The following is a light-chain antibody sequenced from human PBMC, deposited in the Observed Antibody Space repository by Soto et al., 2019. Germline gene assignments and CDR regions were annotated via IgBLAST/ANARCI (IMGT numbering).Light chain of an antibody. CDR1: SSDVGAYNY. CDR3: TSYAGTYSFFYV. Sequence: QSVLTQPPSASGSPGQSVTISCTGTSSDVGAYNYVSWYQQHPGKAPKLIIYEVSKRPSGVPDRFSGSKSGNAASLTVSGLQAEDEADYYCTSYAGTYSFFYVFGTGTKVTVL. J-gene: IGLJ1*01. V-gene: IGLV2-8*01. CDR2: EVS.